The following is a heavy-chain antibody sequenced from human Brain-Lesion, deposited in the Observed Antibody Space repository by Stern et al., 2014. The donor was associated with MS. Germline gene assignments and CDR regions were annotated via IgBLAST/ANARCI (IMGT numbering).Heavy chain of an antibody. D-gene: IGHD2-15*01. CDR1: GGSVSSTSYA. Sequence: QVQLVESGPGLVKPSETLSLTCTVAGGSVSSTSYAWAWIRQPPGKGLEWIGTIYYSGNPYYSPSLKSRLTISLDTSKNQFSLQLRSVTAADTAVYYCAGEEDIRYCSGGSCTGNWFDPWGQGTLVTVSS. CDR2: IYYSGNP. CDR3: AGEEDIRYCSGGSCTGNWFDP. J-gene: IGHJ5*02. V-gene: IGHV4-39*01.